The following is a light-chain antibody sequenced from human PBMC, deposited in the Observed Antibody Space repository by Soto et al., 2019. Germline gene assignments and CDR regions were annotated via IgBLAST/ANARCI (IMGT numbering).Light chain of an antibody. Sequence: VLTQSPATLSLSPGERATLSCRASLNVNSYLAWYQQKPGQAPRLLIYGASARALGIPDRFSGSGSGTEFSFTVTSLQSEDFAVYYCQQYDQWPITFGQGTRLEIK. CDR3: QQYDQWPIT. CDR2: GAS. J-gene: IGKJ5*01. CDR1: LNVNSY. V-gene: IGKV3-15*01.